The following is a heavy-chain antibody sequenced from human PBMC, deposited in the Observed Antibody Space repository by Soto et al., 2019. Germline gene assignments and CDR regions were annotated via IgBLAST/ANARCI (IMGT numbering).Heavy chain of an antibody. J-gene: IGHJ4*02. V-gene: IGHV4-30-4*01. D-gene: IGHD1-26*01. Sequence: SETLSLACTVSGVSISSGDYYWSWIRQTPGKGLEWIGYIYYSENTYYNPSLKSRVAISGDTSKNQFSLKLSSVTAADTAVYYCARLGGSYAVPQFDYWGQGTLVTVSS. CDR3: ARLGGSYAVPQFDY. CDR1: GVSISSGDYY. CDR2: IYYSENT.